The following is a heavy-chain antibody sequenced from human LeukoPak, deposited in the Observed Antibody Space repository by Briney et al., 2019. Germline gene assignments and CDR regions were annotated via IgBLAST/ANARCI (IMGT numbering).Heavy chain of an antibody. CDR1: GFTFSDYY. D-gene: IGHD6-13*01. CDR3: AKVVSSSWYRTLPYFDY. V-gene: IGHV3-11*01. Sequence: GGSLRLSCAASGFTFSDYYMSWIRQAPGKGLEWVSYISSSGSTIYYADSVKGRFTISRDNSRNTLYLQMNSLRAEDTAVYYCAKVVSSSWYRTLPYFDYWGQGTLVTVSS. J-gene: IGHJ4*02. CDR2: ISSSGSTI.